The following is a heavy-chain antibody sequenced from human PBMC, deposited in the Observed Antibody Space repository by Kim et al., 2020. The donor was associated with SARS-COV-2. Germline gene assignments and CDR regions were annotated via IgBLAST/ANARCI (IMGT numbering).Heavy chain of an antibody. Sequence: SETLSLTCIVSGGSISSSTYYWGWIRQPPEKGLEWIGSIYYSGTAYYNLSLKSRVTISVDMSKNQFSVKLSSVTAADTAVYYCARHQRGYSSTSYLYWYFDLWGRGTLVTVSS. D-gene: IGHD6-13*01. CDR2: IYYSGTA. CDR1: GGSISSSTYY. J-gene: IGHJ2*01. V-gene: IGHV4-39*01. CDR3: ARHQRGYSSTSYLYWYFDL.